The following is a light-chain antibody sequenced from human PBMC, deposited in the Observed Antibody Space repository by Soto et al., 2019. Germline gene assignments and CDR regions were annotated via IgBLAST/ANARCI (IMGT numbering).Light chain of an antibody. Sequence: DIQMTQSPSSLSASVGDRVTITCRASQSISKYLNWYRQKPGQAPNLLIYAASTLQSGVPSRFSGSGSGTDFTLTISSLQPEDFATYFCQQSYITPPDSFRQWTKLEIK. V-gene: IGKV1-39*01. J-gene: IGKJ2*01. CDR2: AAS. CDR1: QSISKY. CDR3: QQSYITPPDS.